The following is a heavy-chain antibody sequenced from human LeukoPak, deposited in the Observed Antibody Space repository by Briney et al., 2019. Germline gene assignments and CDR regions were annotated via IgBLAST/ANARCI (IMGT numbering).Heavy chain of an antibody. V-gene: IGHV1-2*02. CDR2: INPNSGGT. D-gene: IGHD5-12*01. CDR3: ARASSGFEPVFDY. CDR1: GYTFSDYH. Sequence: SVNVSPKASGYTFSDYHMHWVRQAPGQGLEWMGWINPNSGGTNYAQKFQGRVTMTRDTSISTAYMELSGLRSDDTAVYYCARASSGFEPVFDYWGQGTLVTFSS. J-gene: IGHJ4*02.